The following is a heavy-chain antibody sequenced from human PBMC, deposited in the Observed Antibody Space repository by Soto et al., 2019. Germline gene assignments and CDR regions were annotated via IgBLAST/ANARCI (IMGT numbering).Heavy chain of an antibody. Sequence: SETLSLTCTVSGGSISSSSFYWGWIRQPPGKGLEWIGTIYYSGSTYYSPSLQSRVTISVDTSKSQFSLKLTSVTAADTAVYFCARHVKKGSSTLRGVDSWGLGTLVTVSS. CDR1: GGSISSSSFY. CDR2: IYYSGST. CDR3: ARHVKKGSSTLRGVDS. J-gene: IGHJ4*02. V-gene: IGHV4-39*01. D-gene: IGHD3-10*01.